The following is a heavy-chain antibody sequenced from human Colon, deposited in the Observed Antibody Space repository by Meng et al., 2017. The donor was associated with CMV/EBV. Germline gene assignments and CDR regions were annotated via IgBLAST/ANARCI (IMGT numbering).Heavy chain of an antibody. D-gene: IGHD1-26*01. CDR1: EYPCSAYH. CDR3: ARDPSGSRVPFDY. V-gene: IGHV1-2*02. CDR2: INSNSGAT. Sequence: VPVVDPSAEVKQPYAAVKVSCKTSEYPCSAYHIHWVRQAPGQGLEWMGWINSNSGATDYAQKFQGRFTMTRDTSITTVYMELSSLRSDDTAVYYCARDPSGSRVPFDYWGQGSLVTVSS. J-gene: IGHJ4*02.